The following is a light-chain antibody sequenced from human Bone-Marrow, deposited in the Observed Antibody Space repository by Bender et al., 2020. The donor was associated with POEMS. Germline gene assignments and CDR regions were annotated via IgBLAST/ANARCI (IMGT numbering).Light chain of an antibody. J-gene: IGLJ3*02. CDR2: EVT. Sequence: QSALTQPASLSGSPGQSVTISCTGTTSDVGRYKYVSWYQQHPGKAPKVMIYEVTKRPSGVPDRFSGSKSGTSASLAITGLQAEDEGDYYCQSYDNSLGGWVFGGGTKLTVL. V-gene: IGLV2-11*01. CDR3: QSYDNSLGGWV. CDR1: TSDVGRYKY.